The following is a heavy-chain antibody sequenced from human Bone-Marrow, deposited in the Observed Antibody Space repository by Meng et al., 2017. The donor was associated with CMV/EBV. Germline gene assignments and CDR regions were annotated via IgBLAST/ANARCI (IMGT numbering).Heavy chain of an antibody. J-gene: IGHJ5*02. CDR2: INHSGST. CDR1: GFTFSSYW. V-gene: IGHV4-34*01. D-gene: IGHD6-6*01. Sequence: GSLRLSCAASGFTFSSYWMHWVRQAPGKGLEWIGEINHSGSTNYNPSLKSRVTISVDTSKNQFSLKLSSVTAADTAVYYCARGYIAARDNWFDPWGQGTLVTVSS. CDR3: ARGYIAARDNWFDP.